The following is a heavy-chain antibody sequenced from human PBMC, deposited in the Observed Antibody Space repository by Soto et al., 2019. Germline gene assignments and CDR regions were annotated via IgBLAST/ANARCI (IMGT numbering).Heavy chain of an antibody. CDR3: ARSAISPSGGLVGPFDF. Sequence: QVQLVQSGAEEKKPGASVKVSCETSGYRFTAYAIHWVRQAPGQRPQWMGWINAANGDTRYAQKFQPRLTITRDTTASAAYMDLSSLRFEDTAVYDCARSAISPSGGLVGPFDFWVQGNRVAVSS. V-gene: IGHV1-3*05. D-gene: IGHD3-16*02. J-gene: IGHJ4*02. CDR1: GYRFTAYA. CDR2: INAANGDT.